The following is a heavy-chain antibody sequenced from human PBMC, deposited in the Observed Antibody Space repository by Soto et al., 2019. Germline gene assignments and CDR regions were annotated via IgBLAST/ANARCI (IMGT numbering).Heavy chain of an antibody. Sequence: EVQLLESGGGLVQPGGSLRLSCAASGFTFSSYAMSWVRQAPGKGLEWVSAISGSGGSTYYADSVKGRFTISRDNSKNPLYLQMNSLRAEDTAVYYCAKVWGRYCSSTSCYGRGYFDYWGQGTLVTVSS. V-gene: IGHV3-23*01. D-gene: IGHD2-2*01. CDR1: GFTFSSYA. J-gene: IGHJ4*02. CDR3: AKVWGRYCSSTSCYGRGYFDY. CDR2: ISGSGGST.